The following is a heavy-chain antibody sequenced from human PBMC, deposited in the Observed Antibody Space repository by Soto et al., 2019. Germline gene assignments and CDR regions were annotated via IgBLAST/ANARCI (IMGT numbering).Heavy chain of an antibody. CDR3: ARRYDPYYFDY. CDR2: IYGSDDK. Sequence: QITLKESGPTLVKPTQTLTLTCTFSGFSLTTTAVAVGWIRQPPGKALEWLAIIYGSDDKFYSPSLKSGLTITEDTSTNQVVLTMTNMDPVDTATYYCARRYDPYYFDYWGQGTLVTISS. D-gene: IGHD1-1*01. CDR1: GFSLTTTAVA. V-gene: IGHV2-5*01. J-gene: IGHJ4*02.